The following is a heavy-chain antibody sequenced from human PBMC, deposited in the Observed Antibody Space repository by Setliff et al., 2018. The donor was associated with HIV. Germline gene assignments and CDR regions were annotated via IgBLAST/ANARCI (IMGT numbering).Heavy chain of an antibody. CDR3: ARVEYSGSYTVDY. Sequence: GGSLRLSCAASGFTFTDYWMHWVRQVPGQGLVWVSRINVDGSSISYADSVKGRFTISRDNAKNTLYLQMNSLRDEDTGVYYCARVEYSGSYTVDYWGQGTLVTVSS. D-gene: IGHD1-26*01. V-gene: IGHV3-74*01. CDR2: INVDGSSI. J-gene: IGHJ4*02. CDR1: GFTFTDYW.